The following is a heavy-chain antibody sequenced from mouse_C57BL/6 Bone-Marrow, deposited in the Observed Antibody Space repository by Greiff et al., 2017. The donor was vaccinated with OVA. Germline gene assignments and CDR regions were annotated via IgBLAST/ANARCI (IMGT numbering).Heavy chain of an antibody. D-gene: IGHD1-1*01. Sequence: QVQLQQSGAELVKPGASVKLSCKASGYTFTEYTIHWVKQRSGQGLEWIGWFYPGSGSIHYNEKFKDKATLTADKSSSTDYMELSRLTSEDSAVYFCARHEDLDGSSYTFYYFDDWGKGTTLTVSS. J-gene: IGHJ2*01. CDR2: FYPGSGSI. V-gene: IGHV1-62-2*01. CDR3: ARHEDLDGSSYTFYYFDD. CDR1: GYTFTEYT.